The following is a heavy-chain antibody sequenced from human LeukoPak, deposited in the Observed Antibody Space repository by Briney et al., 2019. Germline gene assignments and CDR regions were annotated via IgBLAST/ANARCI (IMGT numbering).Heavy chain of an antibody. D-gene: IGHD5-18*01. CDR1: GYTFTGYY. CDR2: INPGGGST. Sequence: ASVTVSCKASGYTFTGYYMHWVRQAPGQGLEWMGIINPGGGSTSYAQKFQGRVTMTRDTSTSTVYIELGSLRSVDTAVYYCAREGVNTAFDYWGQGTLVTVSS. V-gene: IGHV1-46*01. CDR3: AREGVNTAFDY. J-gene: IGHJ4*02.